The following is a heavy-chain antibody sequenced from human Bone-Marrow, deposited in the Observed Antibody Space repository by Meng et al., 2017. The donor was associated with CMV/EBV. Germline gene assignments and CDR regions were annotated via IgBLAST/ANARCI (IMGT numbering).Heavy chain of an antibody. CDR3: ATYYYDSMCYYPLGY. Sequence: GGSLRLSCAASGFTFSSYSMNWVRQAPGKGLEWVSSISSSSSYIYYADSVKGRFTISRDNAKNSLYLQMNSLRAEDTAVYYCATYYYDSMCYYPLGYCGQGTLVAASS. V-gene: IGHV3-21*01. CDR2: ISSSSSYI. CDR1: GFTFSSYS. J-gene: IGHJ4*02. D-gene: IGHD3-22*01.